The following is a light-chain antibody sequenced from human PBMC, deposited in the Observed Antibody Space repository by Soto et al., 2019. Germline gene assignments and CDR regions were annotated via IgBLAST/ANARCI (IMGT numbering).Light chain of an antibody. V-gene: IGKV3-11*01. CDR2: DAS. Sequence: EIVLTQSPATLSLSPGERATLSCRASQSVSSYLAWSQQKPGQAPRLLIYDASNRATGIPARFSGSVSGTDFTLTISSLETEDFAVYYCQQRSNWLLTFGPGTNVDIK. J-gene: IGKJ3*01. CDR1: QSVSSY. CDR3: QQRSNWLLT.